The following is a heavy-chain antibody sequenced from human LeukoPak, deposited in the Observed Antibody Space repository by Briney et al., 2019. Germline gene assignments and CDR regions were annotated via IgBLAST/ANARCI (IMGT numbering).Heavy chain of an antibody. J-gene: IGHJ4*02. D-gene: IGHD6-6*01. CDR3: ASREYSSSSGFDY. CDR1: GGSISSYY. V-gene: IGHV4-59*01. Sequence: SETLSLTCTVSGGSISSYYWSWIRQPPGKGLEWIGYIYYSGSTNYNPSLKSRVTTSVDTSKNQFSLKLSSVTAADTAVYYCASREYSSSSGFDYWGQGTLVTVSS. CDR2: IYYSGST.